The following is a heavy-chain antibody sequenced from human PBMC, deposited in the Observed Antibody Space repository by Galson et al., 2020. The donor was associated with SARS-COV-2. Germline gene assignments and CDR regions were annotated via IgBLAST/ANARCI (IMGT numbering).Heavy chain of an antibody. V-gene: IGHV4-61*01. CDR3: ARGVYSRSSWELIHYGMDV. CDR1: GGSVSSGSYY. CDR2: IYYSGST. Sequence: SETLSLTCTVSGGSVSSGSYYWSWIRQPPGKGLEWIGYIYYSGSTNYNPSLKSRVTISVDTSKNQFSLKLSSVTAVDTAVYYCARGVYSRSSWELIHYGMDVWGQGTTVTVSS. J-gene: IGHJ6*02. D-gene: IGHD6-6*01.